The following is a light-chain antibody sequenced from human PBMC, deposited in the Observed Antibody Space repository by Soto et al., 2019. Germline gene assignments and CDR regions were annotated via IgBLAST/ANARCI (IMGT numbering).Light chain of an antibody. V-gene: IGKV1-33*01. J-gene: IGKJ4*01. Sequence: DIQMTHSPSSLSASVGDRVTITCHASQNINNYLNWYQQKPGRAPKLLIYDASNLEAGVPSRFRGSGSGTDFTFTISRLQPEDIATYYCQKYNSAPLTFGGGTKVDIK. CDR2: DAS. CDR3: QKYNSAPLT. CDR1: QNINNY.